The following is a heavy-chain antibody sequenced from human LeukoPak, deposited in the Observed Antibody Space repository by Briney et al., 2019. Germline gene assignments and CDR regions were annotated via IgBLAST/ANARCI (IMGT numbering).Heavy chain of an antibody. Sequence: SQTLSLTCTVSGGSISSGSYYWSWIRQPAGKGLEWIGRIYTSGSTNYNPSLKSRVTISVDTSKNQFSLKLSSVTAADTAVYYCARDYYDSSGPHYYFDYWGQGTLVTVSS. V-gene: IGHV4-61*02. D-gene: IGHD3-22*01. CDR1: GGSISSGSYY. J-gene: IGHJ4*02. CDR2: IYTSGST. CDR3: ARDYYDSSGPHYYFDY.